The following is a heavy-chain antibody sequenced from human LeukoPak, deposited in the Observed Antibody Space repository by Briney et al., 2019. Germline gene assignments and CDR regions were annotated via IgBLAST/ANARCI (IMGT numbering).Heavy chain of an antibody. Sequence: PSETLSLTCTVSGGSISSYYWSWIRQPPGKGLEWIGYIYYSGSTNYNPSLKSRVTISVYTSKNQFSLKLSSVTAADTAVYYCAGLIRPGWFDPWGQGTLVTVSS. D-gene: IGHD1-14*01. CDR3: AGLIRPGWFDP. CDR1: GGSISSYY. CDR2: IYYSGST. J-gene: IGHJ5*02. V-gene: IGHV4-59*08.